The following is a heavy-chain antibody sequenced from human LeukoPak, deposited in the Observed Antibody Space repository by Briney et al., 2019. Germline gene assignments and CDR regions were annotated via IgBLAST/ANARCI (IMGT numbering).Heavy chain of an antibody. J-gene: IGHJ6*02. Sequence: GGSLRLSCAASGFTFSDYTMNRVRQAPGKGLEWVACITTRSSYMYYADSVKGRFTISRDNAKNSLYLQMNSLRAEDTAVYYCAKDRLTYYYYGMDVWGQGTTVTVSS. CDR3: AKDRLTYYYYGMDV. V-gene: IGHV3-21*01. D-gene: IGHD2-15*01. CDR1: GFTFSDYT. CDR2: ITTRSSYM.